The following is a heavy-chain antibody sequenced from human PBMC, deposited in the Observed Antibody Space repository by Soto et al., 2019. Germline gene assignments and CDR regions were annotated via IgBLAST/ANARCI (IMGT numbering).Heavy chain of an antibody. J-gene: IGHJ6*02. D-gene: IGHD2-15*01. CDR1: GFTFSSYA. CDR2: IAYDGSNK. Sequence: QVQLVESGGGVVQPGRSLRLSCAASGFTFSSYAMHWVRQAPGKGLEWVAVIAYDGSNKYYADSVKGRFTISGDNSKNTLYLQMNSLRAEDTAVYYCARDRLLWGYYYGMDVWGQGTTVTVSS. CDR3: ARDRLLWGYYYGMDV. V-gene: IGHV3-30-3*01.